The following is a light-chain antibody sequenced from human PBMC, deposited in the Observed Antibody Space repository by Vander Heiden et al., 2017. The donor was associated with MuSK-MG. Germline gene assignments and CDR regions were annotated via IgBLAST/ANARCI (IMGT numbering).Light chain of an antibody. Sequence: QSALTQPPSLSGSPGQPVTISCTRTSSHLGGYNYVSCYQQHPGKAPKLMIYDVSKRPSGVPDRFSGSKSGNTASLTISGLQAEDEADYYGCSYAGSYTTVFGGGTKLTVL. CDR2: DVS. V-gene: IGLV2-11*01. CDR3: CSYAGSYTTV. J-gene: IGLJ2*01. CDR1: SSHLGGYNY.